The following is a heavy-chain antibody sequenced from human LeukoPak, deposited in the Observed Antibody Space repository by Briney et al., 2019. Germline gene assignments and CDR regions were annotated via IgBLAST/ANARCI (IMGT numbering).Heavy chain of an antibody. CDR3: ARGTGSYYSLGY. Sequence: GGSLRLSCAASRFTFSSYWMHWVRQAPGKGLVWVSRINSDGSSTSYADSVKGRFTISRDNAKNTLYLQMDSLRAEDTAMYYCARGTGSYYSLGYWGQGNPVTVSS. V-gene: IGHV3-74*01. J-gene: IGHJ4*02. CDR1: RFTFSSYW. D-gene: IGHD1-26*01. CDR2: INSDGSST.